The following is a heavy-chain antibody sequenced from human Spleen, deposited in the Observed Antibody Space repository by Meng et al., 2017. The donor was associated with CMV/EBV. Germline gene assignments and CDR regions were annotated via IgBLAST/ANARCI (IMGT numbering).Heavy chain of an antibody. CDR2: ISSSSSYI. CDR1: GFTFSSYS. CDR3: ARAFICGGDCLPYDNLADY. Sequence: GESLKISCAASGFTFSSYSMNWVRQAPGKGLEWVSSISSSSSYIYYADSVKGRFTISRDNAKNSLYLQMNSLRAEDTAVYYCARAFICGGDCLPYDNLADYWGQGTLVTVSS. D-gene: IGHD2-21*01. V-gene: IGHV3-21*01. J-gene: IGHJ4*02.